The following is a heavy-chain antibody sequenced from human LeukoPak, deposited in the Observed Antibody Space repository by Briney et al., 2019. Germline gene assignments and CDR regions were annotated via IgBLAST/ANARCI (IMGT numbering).Heavy chain of an antibody. CDR1: GYSVNSGSY. Sequence: SETLSLTCSVSGYSVNSGSYWGWIRQPPGKGLEWIASIYQSGSTYYNPSLKTRVTVSIDTSKNQFSLKLSSVTAADTAVYYCAREGWLLNDAFDIWGQGTMVTVSS. CDR3: AREGWLLNDAFDI. CDR2: IYQSGST. V-gene: IGHV4-38-2*02. J-gene: IGHJ3*02. D-gene: IGHD2-15*01.